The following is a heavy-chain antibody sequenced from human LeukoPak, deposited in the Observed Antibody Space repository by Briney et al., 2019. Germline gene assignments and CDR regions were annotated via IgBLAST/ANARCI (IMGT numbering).Heavy chain of an antibody. D-gene: IGHD2-21*02. CDR2: INHSGST. Sequence: SETLSLTCAVYGGSFSGYYWSWIRQPPGKGLEWIGEINHSGSTNYNPSLKSRVTISVDTSKNQFSLKLSSVTAADTAVYYCARGFYGLTYCGGDCYSRLRLSYYYYGMDVWGQGTTVTVSS. CDR3: ARGFYGLTYCGGDCYSRLRLSYYYYGMDV. CDR1: GGSFSGYY. J-gene: IGHJ6*02. V-gene: IGHV4-34*01.